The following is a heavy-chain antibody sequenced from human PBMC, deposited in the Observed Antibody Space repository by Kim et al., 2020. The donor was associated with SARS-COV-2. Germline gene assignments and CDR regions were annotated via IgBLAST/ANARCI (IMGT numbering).Heavy chain of an antibody. CDR1: SGSINSYF. CDR3: ARRGYSYGFRYFDI. D-gene: IGHD5-12*01. CDR2: VYHTGTI. V-gene: IGHV4-59*01. J-gene: IGHJ4*02. Sequence: SETLSLTCSVSSGSINSYFWSWIRQPPGKGLEWIGDVYHTGTINYNPSLKSRVTISMDTSKNQFSLSLTSVTPADTAVFYCARRGYSYGFRYFDIWGQGILVTVSS.